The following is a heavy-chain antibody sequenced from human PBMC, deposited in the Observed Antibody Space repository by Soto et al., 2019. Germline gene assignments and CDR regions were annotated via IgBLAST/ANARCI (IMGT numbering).Heavy chain of an antibody. D-gene: IGHD4-4*01. J-gene: IGHJ6*02. Sequence: ASVKVSCKASGYTFTGYYMHWVRQAPGQGLEWMGWINPNSGGTNYAQKFQGRVTMTRDTSISTAYMELSRLRSDDTAVYYCARLDYSNYVHFWGNPRDYYYYGMDVWGQGTTVTVSS. CDR2: INPNSGGT. V-gene: IGHV1-2*02. CDR1: GYTFTGYY. CDR3: ARLDYSNYVHFWGNPRDYYYYGMDV.